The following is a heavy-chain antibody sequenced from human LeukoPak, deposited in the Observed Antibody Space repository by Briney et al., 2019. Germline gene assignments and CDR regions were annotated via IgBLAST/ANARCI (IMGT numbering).Heavy chain of an antibody. J-gene: IGHJ4*02. V-gene: IGHV3-23*01. D-gene: IGHD3-22*01. CDR1: GFTFSSYA. CDR2: ISGSGGST. Sequence: GGSLRLSCAASGFTFSSYAMSWVRQAPGKGLEWVSAISGSGGSTYYADSVKGRFTISRDNAKNSLYLQMNSLRAEDTAVYYCARDLTYYYDSSGYKGGIDYWGQGTLVTVSS. CDR3: ARDLTYYYDSSGYKGGIDY.